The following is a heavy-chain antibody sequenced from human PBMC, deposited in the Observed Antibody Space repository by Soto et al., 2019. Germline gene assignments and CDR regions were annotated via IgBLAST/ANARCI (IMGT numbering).Heavy chain of an antibody. CDR1: GYTFTSYD. Sequence: QVQLVQSGAEVKKPGASVKVSCKASGYTFTSYDINWVRQATGQGLEWMGWMNPNSGNTGYAQKFQGRVTMTRNTSLSTAYRELSSLRSEDTAVYYCARVPYDYIWGSYRRGFAYWGQGTLVTVSS. J-gene: IGHJ4*02. CDR3: ARVPYDYIWGSYRRGFAY. CDR2: MNPNSGNT. D-gene: IGHD3-16*02. V-gene: IGHV1-8*01.